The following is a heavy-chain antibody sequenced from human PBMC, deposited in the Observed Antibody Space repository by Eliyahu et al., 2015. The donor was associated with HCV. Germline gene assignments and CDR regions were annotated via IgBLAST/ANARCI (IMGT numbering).Heavy chain of an antibody. V-gene: IGHV1-69*01. Sequence: QVQLVQSGAEVKKPGSSVKVSCKASGGTFSSYAXSWVRQXPGQGLEWMGGIIPXFGTANYAQKFQGRVTITADESTSTAYMELSSLRSEDTAVYYCARGGSSYYDSSGQTCFDYWGQGTLVTVSS. CDR3: ARGGSSYYDSSGQTCFDY. J-gene: IGHJ4*02. D-gene: IGHD3-22*01. CDR1: GGTFSSYA. CDR2: IIPXFGTA.